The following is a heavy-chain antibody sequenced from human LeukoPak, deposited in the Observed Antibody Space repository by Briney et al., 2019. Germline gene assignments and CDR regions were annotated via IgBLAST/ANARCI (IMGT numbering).Heavy chain of an antibody. Sequence: SETLSLTCTVSGGCISSYYWSWIRQPAGKGLEWIGRIYTSGSTNYNPSLKSRVTMSVDTSKNQFSLKLSSVTAADTAVYYCARGPITMIVVVTHHFDYWGQGTLVTVSS. CDR3: ARGPITMIVVVTHHFDY. CDR2: IYTSGST. V-gene: IGHV4-4*07. CDR1: GGCISSYY. J-gene: IGHJ4*02. D-gene: IGHD3-22*01.